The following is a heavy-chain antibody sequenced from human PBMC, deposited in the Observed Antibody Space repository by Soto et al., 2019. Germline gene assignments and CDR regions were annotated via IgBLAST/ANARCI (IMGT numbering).Heavy chain of an antibody. CDR2: IKQDGSEK. V-gene: IGHV3-7*01. J-gene: IGHJ3*02. D-gene: IGHD2-2*01. Sequence: GGSLRLSCAASGFTFSSYWMSWVRQAPGKGLEWVANIKQDGSEKYYLDSVKGRFTISKDNAQNTQYLQMNSLRAEDTAVYYCAGAGFIVVVPVVMSDAFDIWGQGTMVTVSS. CDR3: AGAGFIVVVPVVMSDAFDI. CDR1: GFTFSSYW.